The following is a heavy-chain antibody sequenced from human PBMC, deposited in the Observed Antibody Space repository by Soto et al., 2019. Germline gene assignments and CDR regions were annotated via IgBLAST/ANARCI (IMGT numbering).Heavy chain of an antibody. J-gene: IGHJ4*02. CDR2: IDGSGTTK. CDR3: PRGFGRFNY. CDR1: GFTFNDFE. D-gene: IGHD3-10*01. Sequence: EVQLLESGGGLVQPGGSLRLSCGVSGFTFNDFEMNWVRQAPGKGLEWLAYIDGSGTTKKYADSVRGRFTISRDNPNNSLFLQMRSLVAASMGIDYCPRGFGRFNYSGPATLVSVSS. V-gene: IGHV3-48*03.